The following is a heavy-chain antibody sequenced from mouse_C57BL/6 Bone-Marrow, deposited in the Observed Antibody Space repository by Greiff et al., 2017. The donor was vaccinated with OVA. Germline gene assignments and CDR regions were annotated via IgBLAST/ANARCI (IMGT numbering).Heavy chain of an antibody. CDR1: GFTFSSYA. CDR2: ISDGGSYT. J-gene: IGHJ3*01. CDR3: ARSITGIAY. V-gene: IGHV5-4*03. D-gene: IGHD4-1*01. Sequence: EVKLVESGGGLVKPGGSLKLSCAASGFTFSSYAMSWVRQTPEKRLEWVATISDGGSYTYYPDNVKGRFTISRDNAKNNLYLQMSHLKSEDTAMYYCARSITGIAYWGQGTLVTVSA.